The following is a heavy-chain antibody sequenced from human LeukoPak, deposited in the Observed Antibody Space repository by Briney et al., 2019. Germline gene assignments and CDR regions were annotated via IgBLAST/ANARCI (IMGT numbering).Heavy chain of an antibody. Sequence: PGGSLRLSCAASGFTFSSYGMHWVRQAPGKGLEWVAFIRYDGSNKYYADSVKGRFTISRDNSKNTLYLQMNSLRAEDTAVYYCAKDVKVIFEYSSPFDYWGQGTLVTVSS. V-gene: IGHV3-30*02. CDR1: GFTFSSYG. J-gene: IGHJ4*02. D-gene: IGHD6-6*01. CDR2: IRYDGSNK. CDR3: AKDVKVIFEYSSPFDY.